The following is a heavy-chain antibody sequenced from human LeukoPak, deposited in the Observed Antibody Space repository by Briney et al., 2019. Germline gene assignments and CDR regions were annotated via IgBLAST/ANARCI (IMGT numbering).Heavy chain of an antibody. J-gene: IGHJ4*02. V-gene: IGHV3-30*02. CDR1: GFTFRGYG. D-gene: IGHD6-6*01. CDR2: IQYDGAHR. CDR3: ARVQSYSNSPLDS. Sequence: GGSLRLSCAASGFTFRGYGMHWVRQSPGKGLEGVAFIQYDGAHRYYADSVKGRFAISRDRSENTLYLQMNSLRPEDTAVYYCARVQSYSNSPLDSWGQGTLVTVSS.